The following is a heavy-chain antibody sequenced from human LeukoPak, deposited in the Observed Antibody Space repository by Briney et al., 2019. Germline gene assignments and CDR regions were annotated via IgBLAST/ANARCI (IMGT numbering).Heavy chain of an antibody. CDR1: GFTSSSYG. Sequence: PGGSLRLSCAASGFTSSSYGMHWVRQAPGKGLEWVAVISYDGSNKYYAGSVKGRFTISRDNSKITLYLQMNSLRAEDTAVYYCAKDLYGSGTYGMDVWGQGTTVTVSS. J-gene: IGHJ6*02. CDR3: AKDLYGSGTYGMDV. V-gene: IGHV3-30*18. D-gene: IGHD3-10*01. CDR2: ISYDGSNK.